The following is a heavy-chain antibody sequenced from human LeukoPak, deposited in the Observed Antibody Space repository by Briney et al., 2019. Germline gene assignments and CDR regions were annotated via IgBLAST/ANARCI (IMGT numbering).Heavy chain of an antibody. J-gene: IGHJ4*02. CDR1: GFTFSSYW. Sequence: PGGSLRLSCAASGFTFSSYWMRWVRQAPGKGLVWVSRIKSDGSSASYADAVKGRFTISRDNAKNTLYLQMNSLRAEDTAVYYCARDLRTPSDTNIAIDYWGQGTLVTVSS. CDR3: ARDLRTPSDTNIAIDY. V-gene: IGHV3-74*01. D-gene: IGHD4-23*01. CDR2: IKSDGSSA.